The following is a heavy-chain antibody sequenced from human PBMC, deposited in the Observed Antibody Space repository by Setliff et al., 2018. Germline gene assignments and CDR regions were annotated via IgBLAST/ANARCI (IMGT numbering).Heavy chain of an antibody. CDR2: IYYSGST. V-gene: IGHV4-31*03. D-gene: IGHD6-19*01. CDR1: GGPISSGGYY. Sequence: SETLSLTCTVSGGPISSGGYYWSWIRQHPGKGLEWIGYIYYSGSTYYNPSLKSRVTISVDTSKNQFSLKLSSVTAADTAVYYCAREQSSSGWYGYFQHWGQGTPVTVSS. J-gene: IGHJ1*01. CDR3: AREQSSSGWYGYFQH.